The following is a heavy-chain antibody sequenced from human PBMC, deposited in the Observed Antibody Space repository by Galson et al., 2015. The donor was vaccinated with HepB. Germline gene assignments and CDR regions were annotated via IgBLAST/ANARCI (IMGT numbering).Heavy chain of an antibody. CDR2: ISSSGSTI. CDR1: GFTFSDYY. CDR3: ARERETLRFLEWSSTSYYYYYYMDV. J-gene: IGHJ6*03. Sequence: SLRLSCAASGFTFSDYYMSWIRQAPGKGLEWVSYISSSGSTIYYADSVKGRFTISRDNAKNSLYLQMNSLRAADTAVYYCARERETLRFLEWSSTSYYYYYYMDVWGKGTTVTVSS. D-gene: IGHD3-3*01. V-gene: IGHV3-11*04.